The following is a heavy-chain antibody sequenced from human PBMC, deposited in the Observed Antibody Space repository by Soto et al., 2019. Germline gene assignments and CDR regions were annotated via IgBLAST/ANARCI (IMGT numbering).Heavy chain of an antibody. CDR1: GGTFSSYA. CDR2: IIPIFGTA. J-gene: IGHJ6*02. Sequence: SVKVSCKASGGTFSSYAISWVRQAPGQGLEWMGGIIPIFGTANYAQKFQGRVTITADESTSTAYMELSSLRSEDTAVYYCARDLSDIVVVPAAFQNYYYYGMDVWGQGTTVTVSS. CDR3: ARDLSDIVVVPAAFQNYYYYGMDV. V-gene: IGHV1-69*13. D-gene: IGHD2-2*01.